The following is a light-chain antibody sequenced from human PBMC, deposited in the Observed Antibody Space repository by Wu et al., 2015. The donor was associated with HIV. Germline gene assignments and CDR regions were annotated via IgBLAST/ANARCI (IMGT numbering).Light chain of an antibody. V-gene: IGKV3-15*01. CDR1: QSVGSR. Sequence: DIVMTQSPAIVSVSPGERASLSCRASQSVGSRLVWYQQKSGQAPRLLIYDTSTRAAGIPGRFSGSGSGTEFTLSISDIQSEDSAVYFCQQYANWPPETFGQRDQRWKS. CDR3: QQYANWPPET. CDR2: DTS. J-gene: IGKJ1*01.